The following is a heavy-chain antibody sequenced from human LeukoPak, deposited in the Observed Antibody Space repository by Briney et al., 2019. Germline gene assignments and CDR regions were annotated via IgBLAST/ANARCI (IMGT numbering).Heavy chain of an antibody. Sequence: SETLSLTCTVSGDPMNNYYWTWIRQPPGKGLEWIAYIYYSGSTNYNPSLKSRVTISVDTSKNQFSLKLSSVTAADTAVYYCARHGTAPSYSLDYWGQGTLVTVSS. CDR2: IYYSGST. CDR3: ARHGTAPSYSLDY. CDR1: GDPMNNYY. D-gene: IGHD2-15*01. V-gene: IGHV4-59*08. J-gene: IGHJ4*02.